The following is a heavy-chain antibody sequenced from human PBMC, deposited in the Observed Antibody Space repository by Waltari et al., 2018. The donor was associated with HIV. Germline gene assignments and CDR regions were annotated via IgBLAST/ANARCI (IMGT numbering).Heavy chain of an antibody. D-gene: IGHD3-10*01. CDR3: STDQLTMGGRPYYFDC. J-gene: IGHJ4*02. V-gene: IGHV3-15*02. Sequence: EVQLMESGDTLVKPGGFLSIPCATSGFAFRDAWPTWVRQAPGKGLEWVGHIKSHSDGGTTGYAAPVKGRSTISRDDAEKTVFLEINNIRSEHTTVYYCSTDQLTMGGRPYYFDCWGQGILVTGSS. CDR2: IKSHSDGGTT. CDR1: GFAFRDAW.